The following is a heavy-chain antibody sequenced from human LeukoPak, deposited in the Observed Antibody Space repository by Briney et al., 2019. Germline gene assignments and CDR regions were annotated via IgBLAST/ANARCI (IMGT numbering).Heavy chain of an antibody. CDR3: ASGKTTGAGDAFDI. V-gene: IGHV3-7*01. CDR1: GFTFSSYW. Sequence: GSLRLSCAASGFTFSSYWMSWVRQAPGKGLEWVANIKQDGSEKYYVDSVKGRFTISRDNAKNSLYLQMNSLRAEDTAVYYCASGKTTGAGDAFDIWGQGTMVTVSS. CDR2: IKQDGSEK. D-gene: IGHD4-17*01. J-gene: IGHJ3*02.